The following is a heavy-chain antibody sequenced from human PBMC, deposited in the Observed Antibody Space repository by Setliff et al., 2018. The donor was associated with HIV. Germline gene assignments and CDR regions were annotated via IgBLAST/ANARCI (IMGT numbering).Heavy chain of an antibody. CDR2: ISSNSSYI. D-gene: IGHD5-12*01. J-gene: IGHJ5*02. Sequence: WGSLRLSCAASGFTFSSYSRNWVRQAPGKGLEWVSSISSNSSYIYYVDSVKGRFTISRDDAKNSLYLQRNSLRAEDTAVCYCASSIVAMNWVDPWGQGTLVTVSS. V-gene: IGHV3-21*01. CDR3: ASSIVAMNWVDP. CDR1: GFTFSSYS.